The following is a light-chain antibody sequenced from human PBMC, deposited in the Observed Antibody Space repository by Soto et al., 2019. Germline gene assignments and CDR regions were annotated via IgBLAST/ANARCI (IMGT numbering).Light chain of an antibody. J-gene: IGLJ2*01. V-gene: IGLV2-14*01. CDR1: SSDVGGYHY. Sequence: QSALTQPASVSGSPGQSITISCTGTSSDVGGYHYVSWYQQHPGKAPKLMIYDVSNRPSGVSNRFSGSKSGNTASLTSSGLQAEDEADYYCSSYTSSSTLVVFGGGTKVTVL. CDR3: SSYTSSSTLVV. CDR2: DVS.